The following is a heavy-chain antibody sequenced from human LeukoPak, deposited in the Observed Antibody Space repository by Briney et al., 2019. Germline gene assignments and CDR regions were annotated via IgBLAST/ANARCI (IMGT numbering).Heavy chain of an antibody. J-gene: IGHJ4*02. CDR3: AKPRIAARPAYYFDY. CDR1: GFTFSSYG. D-gene: IGHD6-6*01. V-gene: IGHV3-30*02. CDR2: IRYDGSNK. Sequence: GGSLRLSCAASGFTFSSYGMHWVRQAPGKGLEWVAFIRYDGSNKYYADSVKGRFTISRDKSKNTLYLQMNSLRAEDTAVYYCAKPRIAARPAYYFDYWGQGTLVTVSS.